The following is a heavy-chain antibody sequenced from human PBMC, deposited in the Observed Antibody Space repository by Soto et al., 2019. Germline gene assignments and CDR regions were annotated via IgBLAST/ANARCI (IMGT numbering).Heavy chain of an antibody. D-gene: IGHD3-10*01. Sequence: QVQLVQSGAEVKKPGASVKVSCKASGYSFTSHGISWVRQAPGQGLEWMGWISANNGDTNYAQKLQGRVTVTTDTSTSTAYLELRSLRSEDTAVYYCAIMVRGSISDDYHYIDVWGKGTTVTVSS. V-gene: IGHV1-18*01. CDR3: AIMVRGSISDDYHYIDV. J-gene: IGHJ6*03. CDR2: ISANNGDT. CDR1: GYSFTSHG.